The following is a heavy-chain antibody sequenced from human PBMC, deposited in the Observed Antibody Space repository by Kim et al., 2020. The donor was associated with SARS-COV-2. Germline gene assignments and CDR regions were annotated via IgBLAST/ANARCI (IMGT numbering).Heavy chain of an antibody. D-gene: IGHD3-10*01. CDR2: IYYSGST. V-gene: IGHV4-39*01. CDR1: GGSISSSSYY. Sequence: SETLSLTCTVSGGSISSSSYYWGWIRQPPGKGLEWIGSIYYSGSTYYNPSLKSRVTISVDTSKNQFSLKLSSVTAADTAGYYCARLSGTDYYGSGSYLGVIDPWGQGTLVTVSS. J-gene: IGHJ5*02. CDR3: ARLSGTDYYGSGSYLGVIDP.